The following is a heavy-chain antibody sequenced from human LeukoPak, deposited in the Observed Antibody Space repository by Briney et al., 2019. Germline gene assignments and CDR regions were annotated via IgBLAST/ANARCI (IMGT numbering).Heavy chain of an antibody. J-gene: IGHJ4*02. V-gene: IGHV3-53*01. CDR1: GFTVSSNY. Sequence: PGGSLRLSCAASGFTVSSNYMSWVRQAPGKGLEWVSVIYSGGSTYYADSVKGRFTISRDNSKNTRYLQMNSLRAEDTAVYYCARDNWNDVMGFDYWGQGTLVTVSS. D-gene: IGHD1-20*01. CDR3: ARDNWNDVMGFDY. CDR2: IYSGGST.